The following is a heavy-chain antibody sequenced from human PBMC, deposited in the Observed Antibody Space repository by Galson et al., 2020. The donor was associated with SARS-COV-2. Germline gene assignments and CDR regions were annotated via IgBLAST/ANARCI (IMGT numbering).Heavy chain of an antibody. V-gene: IGHV1-18*04. J-gene: IGHJ6*02. Sequence: SVNVSCKTSRYTFTNYGITWVRQAPGQGLEWMGWISTYNGNTNYAQMLQGRVTMTTDTYTTTAYMELRGLRSDVTAVYYCAKTYSDFWSGSLMGDQYYFYAMDVWGQGTTVTVSS. D-gene: IGHD3-3*01. CDR2: ISTYNGNT. CDR1: RYTFTNYG. CDR3: AKTYSDFWSGSLMGDQYYFYAMDV.